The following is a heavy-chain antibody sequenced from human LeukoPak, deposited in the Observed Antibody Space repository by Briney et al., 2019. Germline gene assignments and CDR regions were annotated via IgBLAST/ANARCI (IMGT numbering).Heavy chain of an antibody. J-gene: IGHJ4*02. CDR2: INPSGGST. CDR1: GYTFTSYY. CDR3: ARMEGYAYSDY. D-gene: IGHD2-21*01. Sequence: ASVKVSCKASGYTFTSYYMHWVRQAPGQGLEWMGIINPSGGSTNYAQKFQGRVTITADESTSTAYMELSSLRSEDTAIYYCARMEGYAYSDYWGQGTLVTVSS. V-gene: IGHV1-46*01.